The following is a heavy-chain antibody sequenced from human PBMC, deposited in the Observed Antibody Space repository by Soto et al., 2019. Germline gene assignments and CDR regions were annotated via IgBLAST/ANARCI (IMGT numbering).Heavy chain of an antibody. CDR2: ISSSGSTQ. CDR1: GFTFSSYE. J-gene: IGHJ4*02. D-gene: IGHD1-26*01. Sequence: GESLKISCAASGFTFSSYEMNWVRQAPGKGLQYISYISSSGSTQYYTASVKGRFSISRDNAKNSLFLQLNSLRVEDTAVYYCARVRVGALDYWGQGTLVTVSS. CDR3: ARVRVGALDY. V-gene: IGHV3-48*03.